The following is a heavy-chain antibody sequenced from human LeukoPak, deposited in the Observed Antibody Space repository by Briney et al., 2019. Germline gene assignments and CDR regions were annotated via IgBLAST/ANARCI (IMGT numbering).Heavy chain of an antibody. CDR1: GFTFIRYS. CDR2: ISSSGGSI. CDR3: ARDWNYYAC. V-gene: IGHV3-21*01. Sequence: PGGSLRLSCVASGFTFIRYSMNWVRPAPGRGLEWVSSISSSGGSIYYTDSVKGRFTISRDNAKNSLYLQMNSLRAEDTAVYYCARDWNYYACWGQGTLVTVSS. D-gene: IGHD1-1*01. J-gene: IGHJ4*02.